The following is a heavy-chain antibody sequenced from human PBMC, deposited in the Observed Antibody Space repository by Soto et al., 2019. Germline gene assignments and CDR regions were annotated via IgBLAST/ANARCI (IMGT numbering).Heavy chain of an antibody. Sequence: EVQLVESGGGLVQPGRSLRLSCAASGFTFDDYAMHWVRQAPGKGLEWVSGISWNSGSIGYADSVKGRFTISRDNAKNSLYLQMNRLRAEDTALYYCAKDSGFLVGTANWFDPWGQGTLVTVSS. V-gene: IGHV3-9*01. CDR2: ISWNSGSI. D-gene: IGHD3-3*01. J-gene: IGHJ5*02. CDR3: AKDSGFLVGTANWFDP. CDR1: GFTFDDYA.